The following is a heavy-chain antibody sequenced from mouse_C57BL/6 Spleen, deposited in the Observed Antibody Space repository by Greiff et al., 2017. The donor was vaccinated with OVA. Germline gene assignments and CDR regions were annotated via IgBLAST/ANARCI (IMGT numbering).Heavy chain of an antibody. D-gene: IGHD2-3*01. Sequence: QVQLQQPGAELVKPGASVKLSCKASGYTFTSYWMQWVKQRPGQGLEWIGEIDPSDSDTNYNQKFKSKATLTVDKSSSTAYMQLSSLTSEDSAVXYCARPDGYYMDYWGQGTSVTVSS. CDR1: GYTFTSYW. CDR2: IDPSDSDT. V-gene: IGHV1-50*01. CDR3: ARPDGYYMDY. J-gene: IGHJ4*01.